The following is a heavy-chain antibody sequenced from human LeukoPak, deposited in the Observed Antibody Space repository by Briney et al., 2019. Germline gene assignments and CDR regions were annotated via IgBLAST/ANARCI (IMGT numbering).Heavy chain of an antibody. Sequence: SGTLSLTCAVSGGSISNSHWWSWVRQPPGKGLEWIGEIYHSGSTNYNPSLMSRLTISGDKSKNQFSLKLSSVTAADTAVYYCARVYKENYFDGSGYYSDWYFDYWGQETLVTVSS. CDR1: GGSISNSHW. J-gene: IGHJ4*02. D-gene: IGHD3-22*01. CDR2: IYHSGST. V-gene: IGHV4-4*02. CDR3: ARVYKENYFDGSGYYSDWYFDY.